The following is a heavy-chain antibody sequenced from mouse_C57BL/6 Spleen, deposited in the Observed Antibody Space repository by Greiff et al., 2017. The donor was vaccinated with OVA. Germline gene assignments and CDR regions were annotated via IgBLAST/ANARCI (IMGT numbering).Heavy chain of an antibody. Sequence: QVQLQQPGAELVKPGASVKLSCKASGYTFTSYWMQWVKQRPGQGLEWIGEIDPSDSYTNYNQKFKGKATLTVDTSSSTAYMQLSSLTSEDSAVYYCARCDYDLYFDVWGTGTTVTVAS. V-gene: IGHV1-50*01. CDR3: ARCDYDLYFDV. J-gene: IGHJ1*03. CDR2: IDPSDSYT. D-gene: IGHD2-4*01. CDR1: GYTFTSYW.